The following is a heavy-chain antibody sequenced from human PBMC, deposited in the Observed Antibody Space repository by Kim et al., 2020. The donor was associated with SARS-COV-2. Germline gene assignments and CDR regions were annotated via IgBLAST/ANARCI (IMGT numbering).Heavy chain of an antibody. V-gene: IGHV4-59*08. J-gene: IGHJ6*02. CDR2: IYYSGST. Sequence: SETLSLTCTVSGGSISNYYWSWIRQPPGKGLEWIGYIYYSGSTNYNPSLKSRVTISVDTSKNQFSRKLSSVTAADTAVYHCARHRSSITIFGVVIINDMDVWGQGTTVTISS. CDR3: ARHRSSITIFGVVIINDMDV. D-gene: IGHD3-3*01. CDR1: GGSISNYY.